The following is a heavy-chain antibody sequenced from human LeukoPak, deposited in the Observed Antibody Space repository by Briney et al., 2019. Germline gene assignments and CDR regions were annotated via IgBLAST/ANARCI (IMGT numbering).Heavy chain of an antibody. CDR1: GGSISSSSYY. D-gene: IGHD1-20*01. V-gene: IGHV4-39*01. CDR2: IYYSGST. CDR3: ARHTYNWEWVY. J-gene: IGHJ4*02. Sequence: SETLSLTCTVSGGSISSSSYYWGWIRQPPGKGLEWIGSIYYSGSTYYNPSLKSRVTISVDTSKNQFSLKLRSVTAADTAVYYCARHTYNWEWVYWGQGTLVTVSS.